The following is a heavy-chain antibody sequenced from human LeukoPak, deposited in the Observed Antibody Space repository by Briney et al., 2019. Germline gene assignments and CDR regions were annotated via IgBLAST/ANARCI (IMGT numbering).Heavy chain of an antibody. CDR1: GGSISSYY. D-gene: IGHD3-10*01. V-gene: IGHV4-59*01. CDR2: IYYSGST. Sequence: PSETLSLTCTVSGGSISSYYWSWIRQPPGKGLEWLGYIYYSGSTNYNPSLKSRVTISVDTSKNQFSLKLSSVTAADTAVYYCARDPITMVRGVSYYYGMDVWGKGTTVTVSS. CDR3: ARDPITMVRGVSYYYGMDV. J-gene: IGHJ6*04.